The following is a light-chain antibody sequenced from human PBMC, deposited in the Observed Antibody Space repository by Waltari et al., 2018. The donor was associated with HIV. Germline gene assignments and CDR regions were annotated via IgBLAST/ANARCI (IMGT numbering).Light chain of an antibody. CDR2: EVN. J-gene: IGLJ6*01. Sequence: QSALTQPPAASGSPGQSVTISCTGTSTDIGPYNYVSWYPQYPEQATRLLIYEVNKRPSVVPGRFSGSKSGNTASLTVSGLQAEDEADYYCASYAGSGNLLLFGGGTKVTVL. CDR1: STDIGPYNY. V-gene: IGLV2-8*01. CDR3: ASYAGSGNLLL.